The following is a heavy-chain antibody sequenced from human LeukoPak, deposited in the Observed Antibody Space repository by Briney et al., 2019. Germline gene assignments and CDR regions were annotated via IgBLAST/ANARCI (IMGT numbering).Heavy chain of an antibody. V-gene: IGHV3-48*03. CDR2: ISSSGSTI. CDR1: GFTFSSYE. D-gene: IGHD4-17*01. Sequence: GGSLRLSCAASGFTFSSYEMNWVRQAPGKGLEWVSYISSSGSTIYYADSVKGRFTISRDNAKNSLYLQMNSLTAEDTAVYYCAREGSVTNYYWGQGRLVTVSS. J-gene: IGHJ4*02. CDR3: AREGSVTNYY.